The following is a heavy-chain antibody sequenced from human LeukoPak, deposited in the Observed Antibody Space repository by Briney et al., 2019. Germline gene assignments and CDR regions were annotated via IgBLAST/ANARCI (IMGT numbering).Heavy chain of an antibody. Sequence: SETLSLTCTVSGGSISTYYWSCIRQPPGKGLECIGYIFYSGSTNYHPSLRRRVTISQDTSKNQFSLKLTSVNAGDTAVYFCARDRAGGYSAHLGAFYLWGQGTLVTVSS. CDR3: ARDRAGGYSAHLGAFYL. V-gene: IGHV4-59*01. J-gene: IGHJ3*01. D-gene: IGHD1-26*01. CDR2: IFYSGST. CDR1: GGSISTYY.